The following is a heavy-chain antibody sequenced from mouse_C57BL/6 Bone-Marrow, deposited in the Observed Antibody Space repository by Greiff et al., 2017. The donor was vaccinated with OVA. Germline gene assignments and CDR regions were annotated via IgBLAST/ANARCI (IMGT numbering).Heavy chain of an antibody. CDR1: GYTFTSYW. Sequence: QVQLQQPGAELVKPGASVKLSCKASGYTFTSYWMQWVKQRPGQGLEWIGEIDPSDSYTNYNQKFKGKATLTVDTSSSTAYMQLSSLTSEDSAVYYCAREGTTARYFDVWGTGTTVTGSS. D-gene: IGHD1-2*01. V-gene: IGHV1-50*01. CDR3: AREGTTARYFDV. J-gene: IGHJ1*03. CDR2: IDPSDSYT.